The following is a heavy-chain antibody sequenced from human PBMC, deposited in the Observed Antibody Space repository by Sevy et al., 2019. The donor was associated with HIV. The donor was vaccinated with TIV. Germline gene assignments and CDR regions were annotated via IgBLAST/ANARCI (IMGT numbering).Heavy chain of an antibody. Sequence: ASVKVSCKASGYTFTSYDMNWVRQATGQGLEWMGWMNPNSGNTGYAQKFQGRVTMTRNTSISTAYMELSSLRSEDTAVYYCARGSITIFGVVIRIWNGAFDIWGQGTMVTVSS. J-gene: IGHJ3*02. CDR3: ARGSITIFGVVIRIWNGAFDI. CDR1: GYTFTSYD. CDR2: MNPNSGNT. D-gene: IGHD3-3*01. V-gene: IGHV1-8*01.